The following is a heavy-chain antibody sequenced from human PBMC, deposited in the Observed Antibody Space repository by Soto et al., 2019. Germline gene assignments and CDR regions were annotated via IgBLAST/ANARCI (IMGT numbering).Heavy chain of an antibody. CDR3: ARKVSGSTGRPDLWYFDL. V-gene: IGHV3-23*04. J-gene: IGHJ2*01. Sequence: EVQLVDSGGGLVHPGGSLRLSCAASGFTFSGYALTWVRQAPGKGLEWVSAISGGGDATFYADSVKGRFTISRDNSKNTLYLQMNTLRAEDTAVYYCARKVSGSTGRPDLWYFDLWGRGTLVPVSS. CDR2: ISGGGDAT. D-gene: IGHD3-10*01. CDR1: GFTFSGYA.